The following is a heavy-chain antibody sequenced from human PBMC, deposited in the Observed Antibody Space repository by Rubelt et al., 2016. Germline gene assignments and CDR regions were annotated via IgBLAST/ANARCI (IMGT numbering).Heavy chain of an antibody. CDR3: AGERRGPDDY. D-gene: IGHD3-10*01. CDR2: IYYSGGT. V-gene: IGHV4-39*07. J-gene: IGHJ4*02. Sequence: QLQLQESGPGLVKPSETLSLTCTVSGGSISSTDRYYWGWIRQPPGQGLEWIGSIYYSGGTYDNPSLKSRVTISMDTSKNQFSLKVSSVSAADTAVYYCAGERRGPDDYWGQGTLVTVSS. CDR1: GGSISSTDRYY.